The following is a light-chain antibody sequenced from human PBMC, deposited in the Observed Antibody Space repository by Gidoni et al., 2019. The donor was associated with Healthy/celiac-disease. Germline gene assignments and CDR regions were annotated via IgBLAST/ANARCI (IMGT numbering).Light chain of an antibody. CDR2: DAS. CDR1: QSVSSS. CDR3: QQRSNWLFT. Sequence: EIVLTQSPATLSLSPGDRATLSCRASQSVSSSLAWYHQKPGQTPRLLSYDASNSATGIPARFSGSGSGTDFTLTISSLEPEDFAVYYCQQRSNWLFTFGPGTKVDIK. J-gene: IGKJ3*01. V-gene: IGKV3-11*01.